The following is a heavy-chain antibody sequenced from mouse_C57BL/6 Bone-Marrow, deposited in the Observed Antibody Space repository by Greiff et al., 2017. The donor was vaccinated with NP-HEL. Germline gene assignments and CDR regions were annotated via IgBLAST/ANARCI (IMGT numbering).Heavy chain of an antibody. V-gene: IGHV1-55*01. CDR2: IYPGSGST. Sequence: QVQLQQPGAELVKPGASVKMSCKASGYTFTSYWITWVKQRPGQGLEWIGDIYPGSGSTNYNEKFKSKATLTVDTSSSTAYMQLSSLTSEDSAFYYCARRGTTTVVDFDYWGQGTTLTVSS. CDR3: ARRGTTTVVDFDY. D-gene: IGHD1-1*01. J-gene: IGHJ2*01. CDR1: GYTFTSYW.